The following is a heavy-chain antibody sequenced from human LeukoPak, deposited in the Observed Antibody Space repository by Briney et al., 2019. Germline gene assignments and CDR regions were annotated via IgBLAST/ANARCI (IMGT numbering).Heavy chain of an antibody. J-gene: IGHJ3*02. CDR2: IYYSGST. CDR3: ARGGTMPI. Sequence: SETLSLTCTVSGGSISSSSYYWGWIRQPPGKGLEWIGSIYYSGSTYYNPSLKSRVTISVDTSKNQFSLKLSSVTAADTAVYYCARGGTMPIWGQGTMVTVSS. CDR1: GGSISSSSYY. D-gene: IGHD2-2*01. V-gene: IGHV4-39*07.